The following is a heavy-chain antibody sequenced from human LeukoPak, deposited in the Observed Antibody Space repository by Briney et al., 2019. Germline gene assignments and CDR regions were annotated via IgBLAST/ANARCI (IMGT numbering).Heavy chain of an antibody. V-gene: IGHV3-23*01. J-gene: IGHJ6*02. CDR2: ISGSGDST. CDR1: GFTFSSYA. CDR3: AKFIAAAGKAWEYYYYCYGMDV. D-gene: IGHD6-13*01. Sequence: GGSLRLSCAASGFTFSSYAMSWVRQAPGKGLEWVSAISGSGDSTYYADSVKGRFTISRDNSKNTLYLQMNSLRAEDTAVYYCAKFIAAAGKAWEYYYYCYGMDVWGQGTTVTVSS.